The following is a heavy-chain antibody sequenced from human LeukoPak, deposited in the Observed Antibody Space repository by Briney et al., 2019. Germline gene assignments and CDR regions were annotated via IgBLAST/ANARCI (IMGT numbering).Heavy chain of an antibody. D-gene: IGHD1-1*01. CDR1: GFTFSSYA. V-gene: IGHV4-31*02. CDR2: IYYSGST. Sequence: LRLSCAASGFTFSSYAMSWVRQAPGKGLEWIGYIYYSGSTYYNPSLKSRVTISVDTSKNQFSLKLSSVTAADTAVYYCARDGKWNRRFDYWGQGTLVTVSS. J-gene: IGHJ4*02. CDR3: ARDGKWNRRFDY.